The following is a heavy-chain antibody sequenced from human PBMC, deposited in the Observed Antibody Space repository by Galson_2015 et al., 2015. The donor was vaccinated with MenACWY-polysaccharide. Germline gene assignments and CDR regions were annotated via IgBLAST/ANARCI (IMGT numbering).Heavy chain of an antibody. J-gene: IGHJ4*02. D-gene: IGHD6-13*01. CDR3: AKGCSYSKSPVDH. Sequence: SLRLSCAASGFTFADYAMHWVRQAPGKGLEWVSGISWNSDIIGYADSVKGRFTISRDSAMTSLYLQMNSLRPEDTALYYCAKGCSYSKSPVDHWGQGTLVTVSS. V-gene: IGHV3-9*01. CDR2: ISWNSDII. CDR1: GFTFADYA.